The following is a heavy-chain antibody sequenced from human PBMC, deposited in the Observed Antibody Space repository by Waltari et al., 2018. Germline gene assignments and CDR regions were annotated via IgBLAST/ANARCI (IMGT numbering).Heavy chain of an antibody. CDR1: GGSISSRSYY. D-gene: IGHD2-15*01. CDR2: IYYSGSS. J-gene: IGHJ4*02. CDR3: ARRINYFDY. V-gene: IGHV4-39*01. Sequence: QLQLQESGPGLVKPSETLSLTCTVSGGSISSRSYYWGWIRQPPGKGLEWIGSIYYSGSSDDNPSLKSRVTIFVDTSKNQFSLKLSSVTAADTAVYYCARRINYFDYWGQGNVVTVSS.